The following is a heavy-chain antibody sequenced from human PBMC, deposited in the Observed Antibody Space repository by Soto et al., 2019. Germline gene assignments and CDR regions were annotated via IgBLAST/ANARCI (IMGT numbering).Heavy chain of an antibody. CDR3: TSPRGHYGSGSYYNEVVDY. D-gene: IGHD3-10*01. V-gene: IGHV3-73*01. Sequence: EVQLVESGGGLVQPGGSLKLSCAASGFTFSGSAMHWVRQASGKGLAWVGRIRSKANSYATAYAASVKGRFTISRDDSKNTAYLQMNSLKTEDTAVYYCTSPRGHYGSGSYYNEVVDYWGQGTLVTVSS. CDR2: IRSKANSYAT. CDR1: GFTFSGSA. J-gene: IGHJ4*02.